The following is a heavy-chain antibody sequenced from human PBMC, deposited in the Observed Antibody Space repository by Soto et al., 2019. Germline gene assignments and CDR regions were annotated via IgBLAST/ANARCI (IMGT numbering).Heavy chain of an antibody. CDR2: INAGNGNT. D-gene: IGHD6-13*01. V-gene: IGHV1-3*05. CDR3: ARRIAAAGTIDY. J-gene: IGHJ4*02. CDR1: GYTFTSYA. Sequence: QVQLVQSGAEEKKLGASVKVSCKASGYTFTSYAMHWVRQAPGQRLEWMGWINAGNGNTKYSQKSQGRVTITRDTSASTAYMELSSLRSEDTAVYYCARRIAAAGTIDYWGQGTLVTVSS.